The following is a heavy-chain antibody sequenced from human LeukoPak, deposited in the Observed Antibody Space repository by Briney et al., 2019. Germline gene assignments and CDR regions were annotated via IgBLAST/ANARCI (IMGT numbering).Heavy chain of an antibody. CDR2: LSGSGGAT. V-gene: IGHV3-23*01. CDR1: EFTFSRFA. D-gene: IGHD2-21*01. J-gene: IGHJ6*03. Sequence: GGSLRLSCEASEFTFSRFAMSWIRQPPGTGLEWVSTLSGSGGATYYADSVKGRFTTSRDNSKDTLYLQMGNLRADDTAVYYCAKHLGSHSFLFYYMDVWGKGTSVIVFS. CDR3: AKHLGSHSFLFYYMDV.